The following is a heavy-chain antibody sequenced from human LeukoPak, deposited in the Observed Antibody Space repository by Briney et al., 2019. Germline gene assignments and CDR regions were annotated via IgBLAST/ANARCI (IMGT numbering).Heavy chain of an antibody. CDR1: GFNFISYS. V-gene: IGHV3-21*06. CDR3: SRTDNYDAGDY. Sequence: GGSLRLSCAASGFNFISYSMNWVRQAPGKGRWWVSSISSTSSYIYYADSVKGRFTISRDNAKNSLDLQMNSLRAEDTAVYYCSRTDNYDAGDYWGQGALVTVSS. J-gene: IGHJ4*02. CDR2: ISSTSSYI. D-gene: IGHD4/OR15-4a*01.